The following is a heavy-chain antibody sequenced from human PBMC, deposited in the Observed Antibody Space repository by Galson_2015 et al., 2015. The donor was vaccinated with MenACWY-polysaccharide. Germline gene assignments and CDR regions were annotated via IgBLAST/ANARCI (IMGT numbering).Heavy chain of an antibody. CDR1: GASVSSTTDY. D-gene: IGHD1-26*01. CDR2: MSSNGGA. J-gene: IGHJ5*01. Sequence: SETLSLTCTVSGASVSSTTDYWSWLRQPPGKGLEWIGFMSSNGGANRNPSLKSRVTISIDTSKNQFSLRLNSVTAADTAMYYCARDPTYSGSFGWFDSWGQGTLVTVSP. V-gene: IGHV4-61*01. CDR3: ARDPTYSGSFGWFDS.